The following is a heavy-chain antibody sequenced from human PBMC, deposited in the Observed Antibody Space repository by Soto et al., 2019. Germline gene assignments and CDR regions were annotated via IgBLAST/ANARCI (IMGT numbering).Heavy chain of an antibody. V-gene: IGHV4-4*07. CDR2: IYSSGST. D-gene: IGHD3-3*01. Sequence: SETLSLTCTVTGGTISGYYWTWIRQSAGGGLEWIGRIYSSGSTNYNPSLKSRVTISLDTSMNHFSLRLSSVTAADTAVYYCARGQRFSDWFDPWGQGTLVTISS. CDR1: GGTISGYY. CDR3: ARGQRFSDWFDP. J-gene: IGHJ5*02.